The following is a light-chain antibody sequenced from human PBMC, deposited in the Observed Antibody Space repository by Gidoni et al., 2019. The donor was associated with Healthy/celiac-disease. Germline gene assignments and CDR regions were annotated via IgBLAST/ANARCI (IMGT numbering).Light chain of an antibody. CDR2: DAS. V-gene: IGKV1-5*01. Sequence: DIQMTQSPSTLSASVGDRVTITCRASQSISSWLARYQQKPGKAPKLLIYDASSLESGVPSRFSGSGSGTEFTLTISSLQPDDFATYYCQQYNSYSPCTFGQGTKLEIK. J-gene: IGKJ2*02. CDR3: QQYNSYSPCT. CDR1: QSISSW.